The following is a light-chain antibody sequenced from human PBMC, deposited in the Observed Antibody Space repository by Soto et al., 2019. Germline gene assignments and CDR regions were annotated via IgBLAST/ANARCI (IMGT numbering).Light chain of an antibody. V-gene: IGKV1-13*02. J-gene: IGKJ2*01. CDR1: QGISSA. CDR3: QQFNSYLWT. Sequence: AIPLTQSPSSLSASVGDRVTITCRASQGISSALAWYQQKAGQAPKLLIYDASSLESGVPSRFSGSGSVTDFTLTISSLQPEDFATYYCQQFNSYLWTFGQGTKLEIK. CDR2: DAS.